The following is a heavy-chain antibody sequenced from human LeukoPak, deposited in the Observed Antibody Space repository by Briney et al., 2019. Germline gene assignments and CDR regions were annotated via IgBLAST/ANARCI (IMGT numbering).Heavy chain of an antibody. CDR1: GGSISSSSYY. D-gene: IGHD3-10*01. CDR2: IYYSGST. CDR3: ARQRVLLWFGELFGPQNDAFDI. J-gene: IGHJ3*02. V-gene: IGHV4-39*01. Sequence: SETLSLTCTVSGGSISSSSYYWGWIRQPPGKGLEWIGSIYYSGSTYYNPSLKSRVTISVDTSKNQFSLKLSSVTDADTAVYYCARQRVLLWFGELFGPQNDAFDIWGQGTMVTVSS.